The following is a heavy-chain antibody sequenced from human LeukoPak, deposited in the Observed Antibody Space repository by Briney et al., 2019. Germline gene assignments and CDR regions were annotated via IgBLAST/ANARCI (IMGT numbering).Heavy chain of an antibody. D-gene: IGHD3-3*01. CDR1: GYSISSGYY. V-gene: IGHV4-38-2*02. Sequence: SETLSLTCTVSGYSISSGYYWGWIRQPPGKGLEWIGSIYHSGSSYYNPSLKSRVTISVDTSKNQFSLKLSSVTAADTAVYYCAREGDDWSGYYMGTYYFDYWGQGTLVTVSS. CDR3: AREGDDWSGYYMGTYYFDY. J-gene: IGHJ4*02. CDR2: IYHSGSS.